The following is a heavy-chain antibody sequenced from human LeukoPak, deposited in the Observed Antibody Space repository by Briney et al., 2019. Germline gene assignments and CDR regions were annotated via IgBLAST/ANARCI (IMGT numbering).Heavy chain of an antibody. CDR2: LNHSGST. J-gene: IGHJ5*02. Sequence: SETLSLTCAVYGGSFSGYYWSWIRQPPGKGLEWIGELNHSGSTNYNPSLKSRVTISVDTSQNQFSLKLSSVTAADTAVYYCARGQARLAWFDPWGQGTLVTVSS. D-gene: IGHD6-19*01. CDR3: ARGQARLAWFDP. CDR1: GGSFSGYY. V-gene: IGHV4-34*01.